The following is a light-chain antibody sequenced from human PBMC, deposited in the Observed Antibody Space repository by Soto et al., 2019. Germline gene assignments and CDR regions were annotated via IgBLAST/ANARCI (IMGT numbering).Light chain of an antibody. J-gene: IGKJ2*01. Sequence: DIQMTQSPSTLSASVGDRVTFTCRASQSISNFLAWYQQKPGKAPNLLIFRASDLETGVPSRFSGSGSGTDFSLTIASLQPDDFATYYCQQYKSYPYTVGQGTKLEIK. V-gene: IGKV1-5*03. CDR2: RAS. CDR1: QSISNF. CDR3: QQYKSYPYT.